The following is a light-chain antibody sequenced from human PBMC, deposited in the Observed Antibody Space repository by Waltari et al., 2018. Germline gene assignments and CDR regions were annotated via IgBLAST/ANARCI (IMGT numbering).Light chain of an antibody. Sequence: QSVLTQPPSASGTPGQRVTISCSGSSSNIGGNYVFWFHQLPGTAPKVLIYKDSQRPSGVPDRFSGSKSGTSASLAISGLRSEDEADYYCATWDDSLSGYVFGSGTNVTVL. CDR1: SSNIGGNY. V-gene: IGLV1-47*01. J-gene: IGLJ1*01. CDR2: KDS. CDR3: ATWDDSLSGYV.